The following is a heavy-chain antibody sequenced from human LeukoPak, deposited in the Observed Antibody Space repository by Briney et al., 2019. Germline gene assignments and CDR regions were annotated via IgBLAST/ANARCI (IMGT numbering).Heavy chain of an antibody. V-gene: IGHV4-39*07. Sequence: SETLSLTCTVSGGSISSSSYYWGWIRQPPGKGLEWIGSIYYSGSTYYNPSLKSRVTISVDTSKNQFSLKLSSVTAADTAVYYCAKAVDRVRGTIDYWGQGTLVTVSS. J-gene: IGHJ4*02. CDR2: IYYSGST. CDR1: GGSISSSSYY. D-gene: IGHD3-10*01. CDR3: AKAVDRVRGTIDY.